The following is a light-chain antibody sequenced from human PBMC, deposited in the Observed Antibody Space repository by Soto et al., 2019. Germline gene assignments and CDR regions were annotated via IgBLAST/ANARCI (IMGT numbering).Light chain of an antibody. CDR1: ETVATN. CDR3: QQYFEWPPMT. J-gene: IGKJ1*01. V-gene: IGKV3-15*01. CDR2: GAS. Sequence: EVMLIQSPATLSMSPGERATLSCRASETVATNLAWYRQKPGQAPRLLISGASTRAAGISDRFRGGGSGTEFTLTITSLRSEDSGTYYCQQYFEWPPMTFGQGTKVEI.